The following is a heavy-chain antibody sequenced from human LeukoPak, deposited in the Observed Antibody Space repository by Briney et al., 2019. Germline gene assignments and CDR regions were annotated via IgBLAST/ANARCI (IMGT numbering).Heavy chain of an antibody. CDR3: ARLGLFNWFDP. V-gene: IGHV4-4*09. J-gene: IGHJ5*02. Sequence: SETLSLTCTVSGGSISSYYWSWLRQPPGKGLEWIGYIYTSGSTNYNPSLKSRVTISVDTSKNQFSLKLSSVTAADTAVYYCARLGLFNWFDPWGQGTLVTVSS. CDR1: GGSISSYY. CDR2: IYTSGST. D-gene: IGHD3-22*01.